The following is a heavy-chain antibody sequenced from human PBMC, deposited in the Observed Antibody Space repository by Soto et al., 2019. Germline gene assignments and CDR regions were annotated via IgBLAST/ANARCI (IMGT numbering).Heavy chain of an antibody. V-gene: IGHV3-33*01. Sequence: QVQLVESGGGLVQPGRSLRLSCAASGFTVSSYCMHWVRQAPGKGLEWVAVLWYDGSNKYYADSVKGRFTISRDNSKTTLYLQMNSLRAEDTAVYYCAREGWQWLVRVIGNFDYWGQGTLVTVSS. J-gene: IGHJ4*02. CDR1: GFTVSSYC. D-gene: IGHD6-19*01. CDR2: LWYDGSNK. CDR3: AREGWQWLVRVIGNFDY.